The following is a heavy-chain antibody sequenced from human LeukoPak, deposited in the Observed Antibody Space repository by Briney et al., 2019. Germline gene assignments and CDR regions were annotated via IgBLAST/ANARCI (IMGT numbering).Heavy chain of an antibody. CDR1: GYTFTGYY. Sequence: ASVKVSCKASGYTFTGYYMHWVRQAPGQGLGWMGWINPNSGGTNYAQKFQGRVTMTRDTSISTAYMELSRLRSDDTAVYYCARGADSSSLASARFRFDPWGQGTLVTVSS. V-gene: IGHV1-2*02. J-gene: IGHJ5*02. D-gene: IGHD6-13*01. CDR2: INPNSGGT. CDR3: ARGADSSSLASARFRFDP.